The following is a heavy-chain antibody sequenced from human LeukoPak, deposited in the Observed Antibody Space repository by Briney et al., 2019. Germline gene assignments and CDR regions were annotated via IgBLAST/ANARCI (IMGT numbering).Heavy chain of an antibody. CDR2: IKQDGSEK. J-gene: IGHJ5*02. CDR1: GFTFSSYW. CDR3: ARFCYEEVFGFLVDYDILTGPNWFDP. D-gene: IGHD3-9*01. V-gene: IGHV3-7*01. Sequence: PGGSLRLSCAASGFTFSSYWMSWVRQAPGKGLEWVANIKQDGSEKYYVDSVKGRFTISRDNAKNSLYLQMNSLRAEDTAVYYCARFCYEEVFGFLVDYDILTGPNWFDPWGQGTLVTVSS.